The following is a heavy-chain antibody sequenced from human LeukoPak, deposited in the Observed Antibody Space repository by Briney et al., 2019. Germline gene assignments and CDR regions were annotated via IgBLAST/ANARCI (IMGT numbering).Heavy chain of an antibody. Sequence: SETLSLTCTVSGGSISSGSYYWSWIRQPAGKGLEWIGRIYTSGSTNYNPSLKSRVTVSVDTSKNQFSLKLSSVTAADMAVYYCARDIGTTRFDYWGQGTLVTVSS. D-gene: IGHD1/OR15-1a*01. CDR2: IYTSGST. J-gene: IGHJ4*02. CDR1: GGSISSGSYY. CDR3: ARDIGTTRFDY. V-gene: IGHV4-61*02.